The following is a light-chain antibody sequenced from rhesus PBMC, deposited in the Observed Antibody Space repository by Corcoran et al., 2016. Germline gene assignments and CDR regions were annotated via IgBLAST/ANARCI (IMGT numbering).Light chain of an antibody. V-gene: IGKV3-10*01. CDR1: QSVSSY. CDR3: YQHSSGLT. Sequence: QVILTQSPATLSLSPGERATLSCRASQSVSSYLAWYQQKPGQAPRLLIYGASSRATGFPVRFSGSGAGTDFTLTISRLEPEGVGVYHCYQHSSGLTFGGGTKVEIK. CDR2: GAS. J-gene: IGKJ4*01.